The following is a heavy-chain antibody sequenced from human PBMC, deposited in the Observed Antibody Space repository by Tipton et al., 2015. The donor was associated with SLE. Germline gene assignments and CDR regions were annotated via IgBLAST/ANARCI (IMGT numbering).Heavy chain of an antibody. CDR2: IYSGGST. V-gene: IGHV3-53*05. J-gene: IGHJ6*02. D-gene: IGHD1-26*01. CDR1: GFSVSTGY. Sequence: SLRLSCAASGFSVSTGYMNWVRQAPGKGLEWVSVIYSGGSTYYADSVKGRFTISRDNSKNTLYLQMNSLRAEDTAVYYCAREVSGSYRGEDYYYGMDVWGQGTTVTVSS. CDR3: AREVSGSYRGEDYYYGMDV.